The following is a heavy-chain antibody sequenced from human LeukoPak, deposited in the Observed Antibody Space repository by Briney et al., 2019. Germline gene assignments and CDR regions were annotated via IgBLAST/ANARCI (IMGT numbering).Heavy chain of an antibody. CDR2: ISSSSIYI. CDR1: GFTLSSYS. CDR3: ARDTVATKYYYYMDV. V-gene: IGHV3-21*01. J-gene: IGHJ6*03. Sequence: GGSLRLSCAASGFTLSSYSMNWVRQAPGKGLEWVSSISSSSIYIYYADSVKGRFTISRDNAKNSLYLQMNSLRAEDTAVYYCARDTVATKYYYYMDVWGKGTTVTVSS. D-gene: IGHD4-17*01.